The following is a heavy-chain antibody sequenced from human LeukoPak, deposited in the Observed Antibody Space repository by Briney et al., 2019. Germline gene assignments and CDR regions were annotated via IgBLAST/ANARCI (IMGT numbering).Heavy chain of an antibody. J-gene: IGHJ6*02. CDR1: GFTFSSYE. D-gene: IGHD2-15*01. V-gene: IGHV3-48*03. CDR2: ISSSGSTI. CDR3: ARAGSDIVVVVAAKEGMDV. Sequence: GGSLRLSCAASGFTFSSYEMNWVRQAPGKGLEWVSYISSSGSTIYYADSMKGRFTISRDNAKNSLYLQMNSLRAEDTAVYYCARAGSDIVVVVAAKEGMDVWGQGTTVTVSS.